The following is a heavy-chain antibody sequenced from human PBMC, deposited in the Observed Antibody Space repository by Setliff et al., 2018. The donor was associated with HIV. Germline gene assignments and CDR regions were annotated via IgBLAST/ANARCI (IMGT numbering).Heavy chain of an antibody. J-gene: IGHJ3*02. V-gene: IGHV1-69*06. D-gene: IGHD3-22*01. CDR1: GGTFSSHA. Sequence: GASVKVSCKASGGTFSSHAISWVRQAPGQGLEWMGGIIPIFGTANYAQKFQGRVTMTEVTSTDTAYMELSSLRSDDTAIYYCARDYFDSSAYHYGFGAFDIWGQGTMVTVSS. CDR2: IIPIFGTA. CDR3: ARDYFDSSAYHYGFGAFDI.